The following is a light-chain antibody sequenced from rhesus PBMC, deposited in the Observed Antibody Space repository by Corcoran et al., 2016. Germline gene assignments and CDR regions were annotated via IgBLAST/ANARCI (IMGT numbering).Light chain of an antibody. CDR2: KAS. Sequence: DIQMTQSPSSLSASVGDRVTITCRASENVNNYLHWYQQKPGKAPKLLIYKASTLQTGVPSRFSGSGSGTDYTFTISNLQPEDVATYYCQHADGAPITFGPGTKLEIK. V-gene: IGKV1-74*01. CDR3: QHADGAPIT. CDR1: ENVNNY. J-gene: IGKJ3*01.